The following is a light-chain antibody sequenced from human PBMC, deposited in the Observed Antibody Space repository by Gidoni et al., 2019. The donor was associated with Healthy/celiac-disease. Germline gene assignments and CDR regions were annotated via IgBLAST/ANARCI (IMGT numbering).Light chain of an antibody. CDR3: QQSYSTPRT. CDR1: QSISSY. V-gene: IGKV1-39*01. Sequence: DIQMTQSPSSLSASVGDRVTITCRASQSISSYFNWYQQKPGKAPKHLIYAASSLQSGVPSRFSGSGSGTDFTLTISSLQPEDFATYYCQQSYSTPRTFGQGTKVEIK. CDR2: AAS. J-gene: IGKJ1*01.